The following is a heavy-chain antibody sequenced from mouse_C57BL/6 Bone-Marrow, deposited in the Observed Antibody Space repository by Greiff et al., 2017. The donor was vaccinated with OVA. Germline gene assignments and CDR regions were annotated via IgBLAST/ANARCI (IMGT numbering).Heavy chain of an antibody. CDR1: GFNIKDDY. J-gene: IGHJ3*01. V-gene: IGHV14-4*01. CDR3: TTGGNYPFAY. CDR2: IDPENGDT. Sequence: EVKLVESGAELVRPGASVKLSCTASGFNIKDDYMHWVKQRPEQGLEWIGWIDPENGDTEYASKFQGKATITADTSSNTAYLQLSSLTSEDTAVYYCTTGGNYPFAYWGQGTLVTVSA. D-gene: IGHD2-1*01.